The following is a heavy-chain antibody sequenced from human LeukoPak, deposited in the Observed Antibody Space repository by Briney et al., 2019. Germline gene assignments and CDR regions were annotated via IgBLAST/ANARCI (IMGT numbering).Heavy chain of an antibody. CDR2: IKQDGSEK. J-gene: IGHJ2*01. V-gene: IGHV3-7*03. Sequence: GGSLRLSCAASGFTFSSYWMSWVRQAPGKGLEWVANIKQDGSEKYYVDSVKGRFTISRDNAKNSLYLQMNSLRAEDTAVYYCARDSARYYDFWSGYYERSYWNFDLWGRGTLVTVSS. CDR3: ARDSARYYDFWSGYYERSYWNFDL. D-gene: IGHD3-3*01. CDR1: GFTFSSYW.